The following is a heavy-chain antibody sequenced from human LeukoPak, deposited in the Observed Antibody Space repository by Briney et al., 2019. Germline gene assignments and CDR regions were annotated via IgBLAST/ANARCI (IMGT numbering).Heavy chain of an antibody. J-gene: IGHJ3*02. CDR1: GSXXGYY. CDR2: INHSGST. V-gene: IGHV4-34*01. CDR3: XXXXXXXLXXI. Sequence: GSXXGYYWSWIRQPPGKGLEWIGEINHSGSTNYNPSLKSRVTISVDTSKNQFSLKLKCWTAADTAVYYCXXXXXXXLXXIWGQGTXVTVSS.